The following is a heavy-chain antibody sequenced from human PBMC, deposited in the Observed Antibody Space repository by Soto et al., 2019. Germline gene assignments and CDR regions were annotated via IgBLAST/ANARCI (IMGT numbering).Heavy chain of an antibody. CDR1: GFTFSSYG. J-gene: IGHJ6*02. Sequence: PGGSLRLSCAASGFTFSSYGMHWVRQAPGKGLEWVAVIWYDGSNKYYGDSVKGRFTISRDNSKNTLYLQMNNLRAEDTAVYYCARDQTRYDILTGYYIYNYYAMDVWGQGTTVTVSS. V-gene: IGHV3-33*01. CDR2: IWYDGSNK. CDR3: ARDQTRYDILTGYYIYNYYAMDV. D-gene: IGHD3-9*01.